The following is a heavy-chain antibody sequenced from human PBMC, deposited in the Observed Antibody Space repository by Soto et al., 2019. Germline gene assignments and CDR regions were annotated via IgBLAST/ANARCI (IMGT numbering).Heavy chain of an antibody. V-gene: IGHV3-21*01. CDR3: VRDASDYVLEY. Sequence: PVGPVRLSCAGSGFNLGSYSMNWVRQAPGKGLEWVASLTSISTFIYYADSVKGRFTISRDNAKNSLFLHMHSLRAEDTAVYFCVRDASDYVLEYWGPGXPVTVYS. CDR1: GFNLGSYS. J-gene: IGHJ4*02. CDR2: LTSISTFI. D-gene: IGHD4-17*01.